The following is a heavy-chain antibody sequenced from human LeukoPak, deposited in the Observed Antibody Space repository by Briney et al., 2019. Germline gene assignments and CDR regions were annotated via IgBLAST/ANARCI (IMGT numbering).Heavy chain of an antibody. V-gene: IGHV3-23*01. J-gene: IGHJ4*02. CDR3: ARRLLEYFDY. CDR1: GFTFSSYG. Sequence: PGGTLRLSCAASGFTFSSYGMSWVRQAPGKGLEWVSAIAGSIGTTYYADSVKGRFTISRDNSKNTLYLQMNSLSAEDTAVYFCARRLLEYFDYWGQGILVTVSS. CDR2: IAGSIGTT. D-gene: IGHD3-22*01.